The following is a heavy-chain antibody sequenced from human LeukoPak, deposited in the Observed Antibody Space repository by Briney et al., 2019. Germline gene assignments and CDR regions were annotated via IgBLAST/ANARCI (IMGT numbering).Heavy chain of an antibody. CDR3: ARDRHYYDSSGYRSRYFDY. CDR2: ISGGSSYT. V-gene: IGHV3-11*06. CDR1: GVTFIDYY. Sequence: PGGSLRLSCAATGVTFIDYYINWIRQAPGKGLEWVSYISGGSSYTKYADSVKGRFTISRDNAKNSLYLQMNSLRAEDTAVYYCARDRHYYDSSGYRSRYFDYGGQGTLVTVSS. D-gene: IGHD3-22*01. J-gene: IGHJ4*02.